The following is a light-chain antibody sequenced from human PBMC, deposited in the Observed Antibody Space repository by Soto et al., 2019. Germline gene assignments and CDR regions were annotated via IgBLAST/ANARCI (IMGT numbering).Light chain of an antibody. Sequence: QSVLTQPRSVSGSPGQSVTISCTGTSSDIGGYNYVSWYQQHPGKAPKVMIFDVSKRPSGVPDRFSGSKSGNTASLTISGLQADDEADYYCCSYAGNYIYVFGTGTKVTVL. J-gene: IGLJ1*01. CDR2: DVS. CDR3: CSYAGNYIYV. V-gene: IGLV2-11*01. CDR1: SSDIGGYNY.